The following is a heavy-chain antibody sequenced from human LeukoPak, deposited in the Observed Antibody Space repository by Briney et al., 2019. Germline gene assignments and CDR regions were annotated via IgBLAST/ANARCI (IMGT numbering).Heavy chain of an antibody. D-gene: IGHD6-13*01. Sequence: GGSLRLSCVASGFTFSSYAMSWVRQAPGKGLEWVSAISGSGGSTYYADSVKGRFTISRDNSKNTLYLQMNSLRAEDTAVYYCAKAPVASGIAAAGSNWFDPWGQGTLVTVSS. J-gene: IGHJ5*02. CDR2: ISGSGGST. CDR1: GFTFSSYA. V-gene: IGHV3-23*01. CDR3: AKAPVASGIAAAGSNWFDP.